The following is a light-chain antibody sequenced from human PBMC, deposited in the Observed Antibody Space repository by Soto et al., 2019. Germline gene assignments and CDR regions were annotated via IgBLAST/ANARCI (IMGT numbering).Light chain of an antibody. J-gene: IGLJ1*01. Sequence: QSALTQPASVSGSPGQSITISCAGTSSDIGGSNYVSWYQQHPGKAPKLMIYGVSNRPSGVSNRFSGSKSGNTASLTISGLQAEDEADYFCYSSRSSSSTFYVFGTGTKHRP. CDR2: GVS. CDR1: SSDIGGSNY. CDR3: YSSRSSSSTFYV. V-gene: IGLV2-14*03.